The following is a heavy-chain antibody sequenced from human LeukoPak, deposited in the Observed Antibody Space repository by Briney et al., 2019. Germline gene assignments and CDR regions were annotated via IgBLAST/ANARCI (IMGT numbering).Heavy chain of an antibody. Sequence: SETLSLTCTVSGSSISSYYWSWIRQPPGKGLEWIGYIYYSGSTSYNPSLKSRVTISVDTSKNQFSLKLRSVTAADTAVYYCARYSGSYPHDAFEIWGQGTMVTVSS. CDR3: ARYSGSYPHDAFEI. CDR1: GSSISSYY. J-gene: IGHJ3*02. D-gene: IGHD1-26*01. V-gene: IGHV4-59*01. CDR2: IYYSGST.